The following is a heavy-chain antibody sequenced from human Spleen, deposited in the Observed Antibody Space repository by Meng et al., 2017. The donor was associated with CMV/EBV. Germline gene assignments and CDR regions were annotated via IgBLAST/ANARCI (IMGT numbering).Heavy chain of an antibody. V-gene: IGHV3-30*04. D-gene: IGHD3-10*01. Sequence: GESLKISCAASGFTFSSYAMHWVRQAPGKGLEWVAVISYDGSNKYYADSVKGRFTISRENSKNTLYLQMNSLRAEDTAIYYRARGAYGSGSYRGGFDYWGQGALVTVSS. CDR1: GFTFSSYA. J-gene: IGHJ4*02. CDR3: ARGAYGSGSYRGGFDY. CDR2: ISYDGSNK.